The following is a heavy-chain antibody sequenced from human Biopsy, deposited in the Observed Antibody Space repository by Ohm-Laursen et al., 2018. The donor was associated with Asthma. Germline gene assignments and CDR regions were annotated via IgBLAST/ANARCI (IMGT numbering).Heavy chain of an antibody. D-gene: IGHD3-3*01. J-gene: IGHJ3*02. CDR1: GFTFSSYG. CDR2: MSFDGRQT. CDR3: AKERYYDFWSGYPI. V-gene: IGHV3-30*18. Sequence: SLRLSCAASGFTFSSYGMHWVRQAPGKGLEWVAVMSFDGRQTYYADSMKGRFTISRDNSKNTLYLQMNSLRAEDTAVYYCAKERYYDFWSGYPIWGQGTMVTVSS.